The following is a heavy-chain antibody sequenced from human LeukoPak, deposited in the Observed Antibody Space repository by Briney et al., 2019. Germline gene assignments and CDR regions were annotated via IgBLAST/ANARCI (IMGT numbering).Heavy chain of an antibody. Sequence: GGSLRLSCAASGFTVSSNYMSWVRQAPGKGLEWVSVIYSGGSTYYADSVKGRFTISRDNSKNTLYLQMNSLRAEDTGVYYCAREDDYGGNFDYWGQGTLVTVSS. CDR1: GFTVSSNY. V-gene: IGHV3-66*02. CDR3: AREDDYGGNFDY. D-gene: IGHD4-23*01. J-gene: IGHJ4*02. CDR2: IYSGGST.